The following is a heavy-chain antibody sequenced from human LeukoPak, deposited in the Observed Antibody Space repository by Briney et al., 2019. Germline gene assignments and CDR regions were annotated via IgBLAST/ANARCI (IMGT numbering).Heavy chain of an antibody. J-gene: IGHJ6*02. CDR3: ARGPGIAVAGTRYYYYYGMDV. V-gene: IGHV4-59*01. D-gene: IGHD6-19*01. Sequence: SETLSLTRTVSGGSIDNYYWTWIRQPPGQGLEWIGYVYYGGSTNYNPSLKSRVTISVDTSKNQFSLKLSSVTAADTAVYYCARGPGIAVAGTRYYYYYGMDVWGQGTTVTVSS. CDR2: VYYGGST. CDR1: GGSIDNYY.